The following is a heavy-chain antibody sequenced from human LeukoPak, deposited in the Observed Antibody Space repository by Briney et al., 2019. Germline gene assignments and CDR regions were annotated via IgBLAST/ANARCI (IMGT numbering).Heavy chain of an antibody. V-gene: IGHV3-53*01. CDR3: ASPGLELLAGFAFDI. CDR1: GVTLSSNY. D-gene: IGHD1-7*01. Sequence: GGSLRLSCAASGVTLSSNYMSLVRPAPGEGLEWVSGIYSGGSTYYADSVKGRFTISRDNSKNTLYLQMNSLRAEDTAVYYCASPGLELLAGFAFDIWGQGTMVTVSS. J-gene: IGHJ3*02. CDR2: IYSGGST.